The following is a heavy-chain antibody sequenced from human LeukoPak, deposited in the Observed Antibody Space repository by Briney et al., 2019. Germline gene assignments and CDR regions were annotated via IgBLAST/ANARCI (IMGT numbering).Heavy chain of an antibody. CDR1: GGSISSGGYY. J-gene: IGHJ4*02. CDR3: ARSLTTFFDY. CDR2: IYHSGST. D-gene: IGHD4-11*01. V-gene: IGHV4-30-2*01. Sequence: PSETLSLTCTVSGGSISSGGYYWSWIRQPPGKGLEWIGYIYHSGSTYYNPSLKSRVTISVDRSKNQFSLKLSSVTAADTAVYYCARSLTTFFDYWGQGTLVTVSS.